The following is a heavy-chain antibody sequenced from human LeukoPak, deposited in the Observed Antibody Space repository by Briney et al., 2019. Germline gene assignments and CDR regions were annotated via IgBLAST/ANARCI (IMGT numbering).Heavy chain of an antibody. CDR3: ARDRVAAKLGGYRRYFDY. V-gene: IGHV1-18*01. J-gene: IGHJ4*02. Sequence: GASVTVSCKASGYTFTSYGITWVRQAPGQGLEWMGWISTYSGNTNYAQKLQGRVTMTTDTSTSTAYMELRSLRSDDTAVYYCARDRVAAKLGGYRRYFDYWGQGTLVTVSS. CDR1: GYTFTSYG. D-gene: IGHD6-13*01. CDR2: ISTYSGNT.